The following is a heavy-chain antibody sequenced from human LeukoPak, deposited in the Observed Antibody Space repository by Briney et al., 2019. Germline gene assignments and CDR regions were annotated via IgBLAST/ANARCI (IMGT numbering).Heavy chain of an antibody. Sequence: ASVKVSCKASGYTFTSYAMHWVRQAPGQGLEWMGWISAYNGNTNYAQKLQGRVTMTTDTSTSTAYMELRSLRSDDTAVYYCATAGYSSSWYDPMSWFDPWGQGTLVTVSS. CDR1: GYTFTSYA. J-gene: IGHJ5*02. V-gene: IGHV1-18*01. D-gene: IGHD6-13*01. CDR3: ATAGYSSSWYDPMSWFDP. CDR2: ISAYNGNT.